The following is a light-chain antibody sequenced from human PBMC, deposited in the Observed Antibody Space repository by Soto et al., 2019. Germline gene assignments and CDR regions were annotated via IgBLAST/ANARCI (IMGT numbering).Light chain of an antibody. V-gene: IGKV1-39*01. J-gene: IGKJ1*01. CDR2: AAS. CDR1: QSISSY. CDR3: QQSYSTHRT. Sequence: DIQMTQSPSSLSASVGDRVTITCRASQSISSYLNWYQQKPGKAPKLLIYAASSLQSGVPSRFSDSGSGTDFTLTISSLQPEDFATYYCQQSYSTHRTFGQGTKVEIK.